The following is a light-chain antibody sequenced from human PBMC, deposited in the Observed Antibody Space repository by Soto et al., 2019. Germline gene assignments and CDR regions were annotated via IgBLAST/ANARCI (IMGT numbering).Light chain of an antibody. V-gene: IGLV2-14*01. CDR2: DVS. Sequence: ALTHPASVSWSRGRSITISCPGTSSDVGGYNYVSWYQQHPGKAPKLMIYDVSNRPSGVSNRFSGSKSGNTASLTISGLQAEDEADYYCSSYTSSSTNYVFGTGTKVTVL. CDR1: SSDVGGYNY. CDR3: SSYTSSSTNYV. J-gene: IGLJ1*01.